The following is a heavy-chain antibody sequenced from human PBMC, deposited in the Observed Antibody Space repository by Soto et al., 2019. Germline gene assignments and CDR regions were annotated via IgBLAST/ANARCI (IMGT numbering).Heavy chain of an antibody. Sequence: SETLSLTCAVYGGSFSGYYWSWIRQPPGKGLEWIGEINHSGSTNYNPSLKSRVTISVDTSKNQFSLKLSSVTAADTAVYYCARGRTLRYYYVLYYFDYWGQGTLVTVSS. CDR1: GGSFSGYY. V-gene: IGHV4-34*01. D-gene: IGHD3-10*01. CDR2: INHSGST. CDR3: ARGRTLRYYYVLYYFDY. J-gene: IGHJ4*02.